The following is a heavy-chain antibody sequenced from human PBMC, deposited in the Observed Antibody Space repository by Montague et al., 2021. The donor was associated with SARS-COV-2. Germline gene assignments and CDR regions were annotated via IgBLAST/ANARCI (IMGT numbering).Heavy chain of an antibody. D-gene: IGHD2-2*02. CDR1: GGSFSGYY. CDR2: INHSGST. CDR3: SRESSYSRCSSTSCYTSVWFDP. V-gene: IGHV4-34*01. Sequence: SETLSLTCAVYGGSFSGYYCSWIRQPPGKGLEWIGEINHSGSTNYNPSLKIRVTISVDTSKNQFCLKLSSTTAADTAVYYCSRESSYSRCSSTSCYTSVWFDPWGQGTLVTVSS. J-gene: IGHJ5*02.